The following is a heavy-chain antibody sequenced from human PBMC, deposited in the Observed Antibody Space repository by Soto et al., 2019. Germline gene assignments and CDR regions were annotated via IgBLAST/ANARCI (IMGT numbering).Heavy chain of an antibody. CDR3: AIYCGGDCYGRNAFDI. CDR2: INPSGGST. Sequence: GASVKVSCKASGYTFTSYYMHWVRQAPGQGLEWMGIINPSGGSTSYAQKFQGRVTMTRDTSTSTVYMELSSLRSEDTAVYYCAIYCGGDCYGRNAFDIWGQGTMVTV. CDR1: GYTFTSYY. V-gene: IGHV1-46*01. J-gene: IGHJ3*02. D-gene: IGHD2-21*02.